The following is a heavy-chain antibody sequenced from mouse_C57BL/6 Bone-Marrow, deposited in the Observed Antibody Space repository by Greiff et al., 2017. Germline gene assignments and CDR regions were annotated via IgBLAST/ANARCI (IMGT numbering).Heavy chain of an antibody. D-gene: IGHD1-1*01. Sequence: EVKLMESGGGLVQPGGSLKLSCAASGFTFSDYYMYWVRQTPEKRLEWVAYISNGGGSTYYPDTVKGRFTLSRDNAKNTLYLQMSRLKSEDTAMYYCARLHYYGSSYWYFDVWGTGTTVTVSA. V-gene: IGHV5-12*01. CDR1: GFTFSDYY. CDR3: ARLHYYGSSYWYFDV. CDR2: ISNGGGST. J-gene: IGHJ1*03.